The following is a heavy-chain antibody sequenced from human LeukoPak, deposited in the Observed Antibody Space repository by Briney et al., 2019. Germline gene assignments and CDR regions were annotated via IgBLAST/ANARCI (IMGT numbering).Heavy chain of an antibody. J-gene: IGHJ3*02. Sequence: KSGGSLRLSCAASGFTFSSYSMNWVRQAPGKGLEWVSSISSSSSYIYYADSVKGRFTISRDNAKNSLYLQMNSLRAEDTAVYYCASNVEYSSSSPDAFDIWGQGTMVTVSS. V-gene: IGHV3-21*01. CDR3: ASNVEYSSSSPDAFDI. CDR1: GFTFSSYS. CDR2: ISSSSSYI. D-gene: IGHD6-6*01.